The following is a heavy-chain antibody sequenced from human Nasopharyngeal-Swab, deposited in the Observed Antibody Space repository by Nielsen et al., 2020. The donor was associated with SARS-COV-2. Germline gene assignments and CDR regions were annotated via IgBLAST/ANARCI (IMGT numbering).Heavy chain of an antibody. V-gene: IGHV3-30*03. D-gene: IGHD6-13*01. CDR3: ARDRIAAAGTFDY. CDR1: GFTFSSYG. CDR2: ISYDGSNK. Sequence: GESLKISCAASGFTFSSYGMHWVRQAPGKGLEWVAVISYDGSNKSYADSVKGRFTISRDNSKNTLYLQMNSLRAEDTAVYYCARDRIAAAGTFDYWGQGTLVTVSS. J-gene: IGHJ4*02.